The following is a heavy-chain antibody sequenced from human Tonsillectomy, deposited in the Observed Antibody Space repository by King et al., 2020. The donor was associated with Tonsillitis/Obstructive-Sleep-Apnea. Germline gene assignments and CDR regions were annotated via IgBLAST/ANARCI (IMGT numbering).Heavy chain of an antibody. J-gene: IGHJ4*02. D-gene: IGHD2-15*01. CDR3: ASLVGYCSGGRCPYYFDH. V-gene: IGHV5-51*01. CDR1: GYSFSNYW. CDR2: IYPANSDT. Sequence: QLVQSGAEVKKPGESLKISCKGSGYSFSNYWIGWVRQMPGRGLEWMGIIYPANSDTRYSPSFQGQVTISADKSISTAYLQWSSLKASDTAMYYCASLVGYCSGGRCPYYFDHWAREPWSPSPQ.